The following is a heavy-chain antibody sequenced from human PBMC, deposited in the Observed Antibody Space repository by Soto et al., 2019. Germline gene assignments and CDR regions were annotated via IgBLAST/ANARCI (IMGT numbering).Heavy chain of an antibody. V-gene: IGHV3-66*01. CDR2: IYSGGST. J-gene: IGHJ3*02. CDR1: GFTVSSKY. Sequence: EVQLVESGGGLVQPGGSLSLSCAGSGFTVSSKYMSWVRQAPGKGLEWVSVIYSGGSTYYADSVKGRFTISRDNSKNTLYLQMNSLRAEDTAVYYCARGIYDFWSGDAFDIWGQGTMVTVSS. D-gene: IGHD3-3*01. CDR3: ARGIYDFWSGDAFDI.